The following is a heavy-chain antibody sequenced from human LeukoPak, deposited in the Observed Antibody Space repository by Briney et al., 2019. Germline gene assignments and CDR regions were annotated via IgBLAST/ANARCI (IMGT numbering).Heavy chain of an antibody. CDR2: IYYSGST. CDR1: GGSISSYY. D-gene: IGHD3-22*01. Sequence: PSETLSLTCTVSGGSISSYYLSWIRQPPGKGLEWIGYIYYSGSTNYNPSLKSRVTISVDTSKNQFSLKLSSVTAADTAVYYCARADSSGYMVLFDYWGQGTLVTVSS. V-gene: IGHV4-59*01. J-gene: IGHJ4*02. CDR3: ARADSSGYMVLFDY.